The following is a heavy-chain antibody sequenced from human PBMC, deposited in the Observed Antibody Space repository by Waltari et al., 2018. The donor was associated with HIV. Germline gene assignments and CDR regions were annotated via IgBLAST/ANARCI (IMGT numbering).Heavy chain of an antibody. Sequence: QVQLQESGPGLVKPSETLSLTCTVSGGSIGSDYWSWFRQPPGKGLEWIGYMYYSGKTNYSPCLKSRLTMSVDTSKSQFSLKLSCVTAADTALYYCAGHYNDPRGRRGGLDVWGQGTTVNVSS. CDR1: GGSIGSDY. D-gene: IGHD3-10*01. CDR2: MYYSGKT. J-gene: IGHJ6*02. V-gene: IGHV4-59*01. CDR3: AGHYNDPRGRRGGLDV.